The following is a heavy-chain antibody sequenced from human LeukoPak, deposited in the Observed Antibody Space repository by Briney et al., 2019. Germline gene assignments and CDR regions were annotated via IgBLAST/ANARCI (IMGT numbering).Heavy chain of an antibody. D-gene: IGHD2-2*01. CDR2: IYPGDSDT. V-gene: IGHV5-51*01. CDR3: ARRGYCSSTSCYTHAYNWFDP. Sequence: GESLKISCQVSGYNFTNYWIGWVRQMPGKGLDWMGIIYPGDSDTRYSPSFQGQVTISADKSISTAYLQWSSLKASDTAMYYCARRGYCSSTSCYTHAYNWFDPWGQGTLVTVSS. CDR1: GYNFTNYW. J-gene: IGHJ5*02.